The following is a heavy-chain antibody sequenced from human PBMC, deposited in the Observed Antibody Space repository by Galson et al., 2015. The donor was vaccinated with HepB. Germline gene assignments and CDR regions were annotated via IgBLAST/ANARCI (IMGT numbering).Heavy chain of an antibody. J-gene: IGHJ5*02. CDR2: ISYDGSNK. CDR3: AREPVPFYDSSGPNWFDP. V-gene: IGHV3-30-3*01. Sequence: SLRLSCAASGFTFSSYAMHWVRQAPGKGLEWVAVISYDGSNKYYADSVKGRFTISRDNSKNTLYLQMNSLRAEDTAVYYCAREPVPFYDSSGPNWFDPWGQGTLVTVSS. CDR1: GFTFSSYA. D-gene: IGHD3-22*01.